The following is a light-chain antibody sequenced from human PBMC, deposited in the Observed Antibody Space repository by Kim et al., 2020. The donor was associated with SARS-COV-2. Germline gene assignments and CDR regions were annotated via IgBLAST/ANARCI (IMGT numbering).Light chain of an antibody. J-gene: IGLJ2*01. CDR3: NSRDSSGNHVV. Sequence: AWGQTVRIPCKGDSLRSYYASWYQQKPGQAPVLVIYGKNNRPSGIPDRFSGSSSGNTASLTITGAQAEDEADYYCNSRDSSGNHVVFGGGTQLTVL. V-gene: IGLV3-19*01. CDR1: SLRSYY. CDR2: GKN.